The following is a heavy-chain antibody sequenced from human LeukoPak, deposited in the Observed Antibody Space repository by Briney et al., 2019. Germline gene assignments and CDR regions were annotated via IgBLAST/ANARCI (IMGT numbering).Heavy chain of an antibody. J-gene: IGHJ4*02. D-gene: IGHD2-2*01. Sequence: GSLRLSCAASGFTFSSYGMHWVRQAPGKGLKWVAVIWYDGSNKYYADSVKGRFTISRDNSKNTLYLQMNSLRAEDTAVYYCARDSSSSTSCYGGYSFDYWGQGTLVTVSS. V-gene: IGHV3-33*01. CDR1: GFTFSSYG. CDR2: IWYDGSNK. CDR3: ARDSSSSTSCYGGYSFDY.